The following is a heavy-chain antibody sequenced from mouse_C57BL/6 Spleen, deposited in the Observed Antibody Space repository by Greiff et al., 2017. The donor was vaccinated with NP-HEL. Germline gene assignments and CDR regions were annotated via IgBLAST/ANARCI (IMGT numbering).Heavy chain of an antibody. CDR3: ARQPRKYAMDY. V-gene: IGHV1-26*01. Sequence: VQLKQSGPELVKPGASVKISCKASGYTFTDYYMNWVKQSHGKSLEWIGDINPNNGGTSYNQKFKGKATLTVDKSSSTAYMELRSLTSEDSAVYYCARQPRKYAMDYWGQGTSVTVSS. CDR2: INPNNGGT. CDR1: GYTFTDYY. J-gene: IGHJ4*01. D-gene: IGHD6-1*01.